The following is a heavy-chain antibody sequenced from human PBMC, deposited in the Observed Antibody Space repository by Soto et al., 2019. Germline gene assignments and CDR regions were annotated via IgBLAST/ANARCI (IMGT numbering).Heavy chain of an antibody. Sequence: PGGSLRLSCAASGFTFSSYAMSWVRQAPGKGLEWVSAISGSGGSTYYADSVKGRFTISRDNSKNTLYLQMNSLRAEDTAVYYCAKDSILYCSCGSFDLYSSGIFHFWGQGTMVT. CDR3: AKDSILYCSCGSFDLYSSGIFHF. D-gene: IGHD2-15*01. J-gene: IGHJ3*01. V-gene: IGHV3-23*01. CDR1: GFTFSSYA. CDR2: ISGSGGST.